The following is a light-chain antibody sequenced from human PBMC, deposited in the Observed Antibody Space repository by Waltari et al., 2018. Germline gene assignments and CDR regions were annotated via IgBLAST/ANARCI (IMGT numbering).Light chain of an antibody. CDR1: QSVNNY. V-gene: IGKV3-11*01. J-gene: IGKJ5*01. CDR3: QQHHNWPPT. CDR2: DAF. Sequence: EVVLTQSPATLSLSPGERATLSCRTSQSVNNYLAWYQQKPGQAPRLLIYDAFNRATDTPARFSGSSCGTDFTLAISSLESEDFAVYYCQQHHNWPPTFGQGTRLEIK.